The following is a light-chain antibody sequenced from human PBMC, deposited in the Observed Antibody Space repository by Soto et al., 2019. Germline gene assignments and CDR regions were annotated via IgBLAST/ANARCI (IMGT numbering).Light chain of an antibody. J-gene: IGKJ4*01. CDR1: QYIGNY. Sequence: IRLTQSPTSLSASVGERVTITCQASQYIGNYLNWYQQKPGEAPRLLISGASNLEPGVPSRFSGGGSGADFTFIISSLQPEDVATYSCQQYDNIILSFGGGTKVEIK. CDR2: GAS. V-gene: IGKV1-33*01. CDR3: QQYDNIILS.